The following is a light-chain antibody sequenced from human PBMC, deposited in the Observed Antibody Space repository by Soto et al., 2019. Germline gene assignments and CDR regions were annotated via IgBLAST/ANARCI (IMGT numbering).Light chain of an antibody. CDR3: QQYNDWPLT. V-gene: IGKV3-15*01. CDR2: GAF. J-gene: IGKJ1*01. CDR1: QSVSSK. Sequence: EIVMTQSLVTLSVSPGKRATLSCRASQSVSSKLAWYQQKPGQAPSLLIYGAFTRATGIPARFSGTGSGTEFTLTISSLQSEDFALYYCQQYNDWPLTFGQGTKVDNK.